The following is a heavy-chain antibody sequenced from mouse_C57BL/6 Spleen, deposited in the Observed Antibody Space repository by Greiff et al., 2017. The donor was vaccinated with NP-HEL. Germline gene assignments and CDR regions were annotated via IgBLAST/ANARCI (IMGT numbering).Heavy chain of an antibody. CDR1: GFTFSSYA. D-gene: IGHD1-1*01. J-gene: IGHJ4*01. CDR3: ARDGGGTVVALDDYYAMDY. Sequence: EVMLVESGGGLVKPGGSLKLSCAASGFTFSSYAMSWVRQTPEKRLEWVATISDGGSYTYYPDNVKGRFTISRDNAKNTLYLQMSHLKSEDTAMYYCARDGGGTVVALDDYYAMDYWGQGTSVTVSS. CDR2: ISDGGSYT. V-gene: IGHV5-4*01.